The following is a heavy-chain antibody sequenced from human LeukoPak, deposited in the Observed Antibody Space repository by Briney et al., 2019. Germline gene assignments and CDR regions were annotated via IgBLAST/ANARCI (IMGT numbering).Heavy chain of an antibody. CDR2: INPSGGST. D-gene: IGHD3-22*01. J-gene: IGHJ4*02. CDR1: GYTFTSYY. Sequence: ASVKVSCKASGYTFTSYYMHWVRQAPGQGLEWMGIINPSGGSTSYAQKFQGRVTMTRDTSTSTVYMELSSLRSEDTAVYYCARGMVVLYYYDSSGYYVMDYWGQGTLVTVSS. V-gene: IGHV1-46*01. CDR3: ARGMVVLYYYDSSGYYVMDY.